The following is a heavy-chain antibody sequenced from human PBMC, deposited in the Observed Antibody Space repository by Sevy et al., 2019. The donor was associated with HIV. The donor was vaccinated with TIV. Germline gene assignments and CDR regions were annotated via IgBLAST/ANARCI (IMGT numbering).Heavy chain of an antibody. CDR2: IRSKAYGGTT. J-gene: IGHJ4*02. Sequence: GGSLRLSCTASGFTFGDYAMSWFRQAPGKGLEWVGFIRSKAYGGTTEYAASVKGRFTISRDDSKSIAYLQMNSLKTEDTAVYYCTRGATGTTAAYYFDYWGQGTLVTVSS. CDR1: GFTFGDYA. CDR3: TRGATGTTAAYYFDY. D-gene: IGHD1-1*01. V-gene: IGHV3-49*03.